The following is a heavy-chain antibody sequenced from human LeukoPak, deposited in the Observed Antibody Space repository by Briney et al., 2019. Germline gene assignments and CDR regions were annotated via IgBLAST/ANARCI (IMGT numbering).Heavy chain of an antibody. CDR1: GFTFNIYT. D-gene: IGHD1-1*01. CDR2: IRHSDGNT. J-gene: IGHJ4*02. V-gene: IGHV3-23*01. Sequence: GGSLRLSCAASGFTFNIYTMYWVRQAPGKGLEWVSGIRHSDGNTYYADSVKGRFTISSDKSKNILFLQMNSLRAEDAALYYCAKGQETESRLDSWGQGTLVTVSS. CDR3: AKGQETESRLDS.